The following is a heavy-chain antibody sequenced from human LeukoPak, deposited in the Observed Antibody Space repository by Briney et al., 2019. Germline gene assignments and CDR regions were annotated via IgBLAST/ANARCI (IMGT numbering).Heavy chain of an antibody. CDR2: ISGYNGNT. CDR3: ARDVGDIVTIPAAITVP. Sequence: GASVKVSCKGSGYSFRSYGINWVRQAPGQGLEWMGWISGYNGNTNYAQMMQGRVTMTTDTSTSTAYMELRSLRSDDTAMYYCARDVGDIVTIPAAITVPWGQGTLVTVSS. CDR1: GYSFRSYG. J-gene: IGHJ5*02. V-gene: IGHV1-18*01. D-gene: IGHD2-2*01.